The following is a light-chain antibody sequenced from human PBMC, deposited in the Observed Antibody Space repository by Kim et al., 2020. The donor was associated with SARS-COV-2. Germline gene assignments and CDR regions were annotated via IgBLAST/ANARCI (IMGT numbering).Light chain of an antibody. J-gene: IGLJ2*01. CDR3: QSADITGSYVL. CDR1: ALPKQY. V-gene: IGLV3-25*03. CDR2: NDS. Sequence: SYELTQPPSVSVSPGQTARITCSGDALPKQYTYWYQQRPGQAPILVIYNDSERPSGIPERISGSSSGTRVTLTISGVQAEDEADYYCQSADITGSYVLFG.